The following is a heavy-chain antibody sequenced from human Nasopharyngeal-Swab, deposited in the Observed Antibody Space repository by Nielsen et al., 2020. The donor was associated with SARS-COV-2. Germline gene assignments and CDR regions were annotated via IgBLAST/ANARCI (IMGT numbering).Heavy chain of an antibody. J-gene: IGHJ4*02. CDR3: TRGDFWSGFYFDY. D-gene: IGHD3-3*01. V-gene: IGHV3-49*04. CDR2: IRSKAYGGTT. CDR1: GFTFGDYA. Sequence: GESLKISCSASGFTFGDYAMSWVRQAPGKGLEWVGFIRSKAYGGTTEYAASVKGRFTISRDDSKSIAYLQMNSLKTEDTAVYYCTRGDFWSGFYFDYRGQGTLVTVSS.